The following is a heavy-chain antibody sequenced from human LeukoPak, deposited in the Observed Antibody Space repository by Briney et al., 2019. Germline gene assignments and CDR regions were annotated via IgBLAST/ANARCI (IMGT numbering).Heavy chain of an antibody. CDR3: ARHRAYSSSSPFDY. J-gene: IGHJ4*02. CDR2: IYNSGST. Sequence: SETLSLTCTVSGGSISGYYWSWIRQPPGKGLEWIGYIYNSGSTNYNPSLKSRVTISVDTSKNQFSLKLSSVTAADTAVYYCARHRAYSSSSPFDYWGQGTLVTVSS. CDR1: GGSISGYY. V-gene: IGHV4-59*08. D-gene: IGHD6-6*01.